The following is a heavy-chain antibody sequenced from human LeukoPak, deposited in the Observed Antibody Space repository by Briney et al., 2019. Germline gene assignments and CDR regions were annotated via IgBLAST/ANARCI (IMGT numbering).Heavy chain of an antibody. CDR2: IVVGSGNT. Sequence: SVKVSCKASGFTFTSSAMQWVRQARGQRLEWIGWIVVGSGNTSYAQKFQERVTITRDMSTSTAYMGLSSLKSEDTAVYYCAAGYSSSWDTTLPVFDYWGQGTLVTVSS. CDR3: AAGYSSSWDTTLPVFDY. CDR1: GFTFTSSA. D-gene: IGHD6-13*01. V-gene: IGHV1-58*02. J-gene: IGHJ4*02.